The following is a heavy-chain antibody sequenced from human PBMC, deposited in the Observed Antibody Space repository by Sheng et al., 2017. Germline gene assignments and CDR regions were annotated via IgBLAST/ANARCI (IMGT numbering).Heavy chain of an antibody. D-gene: IGHD2-15*01. J-gene: IGHJ6*02. CDR1: GFTFSSYE. CDR2: IGSSSYII. CDR3: ARDRTYCSSGSCYSYDHYGMDV. V-gene: IGHV3-48*03. Sequence: EVQLVESGGGLVQPGGSLRLSCAASGFTFSSYEMNWVRQAPGKGLEWVSYIGSSSYIIYYADSVRGRFIISRDNTKNLLYLQMNSLRAEDTAVYYCARDRTYCSSGSCYSYDHYGMDVWGHGTTVTVSS.